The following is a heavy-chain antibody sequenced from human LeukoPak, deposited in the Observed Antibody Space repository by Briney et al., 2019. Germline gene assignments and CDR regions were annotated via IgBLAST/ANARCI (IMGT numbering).Heavy chain of an antibody. V-gene: IGHV4-61*02. CDR3: ARVTCSSTSCLFDY. CDR2: IYTSGST. CDR1: GGSISSGSYY. J-gene: IGHJ4*02. D-gene: IGHD2-2*01. Sequence: SETLSLTCTVSGGSISSGSYYWSWIRQPAGKGLEWIGRIYTSGSTNYNPSLKSRVTISVDTSKNQFSLKLSSVTAADTAVYYCARVTCSSTSCLFDYWGQRTLVIVSS.